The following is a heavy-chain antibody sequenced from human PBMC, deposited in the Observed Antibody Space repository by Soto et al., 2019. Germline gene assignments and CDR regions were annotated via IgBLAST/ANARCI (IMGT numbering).Heavy chain of an antibody. CDR3: ARQFSSSWDQYFQH. Sequence: QLQLQESGPGLVKPSETLSLTCTVSGGSISSSSYYWGWIRQPPGKGLEWIGSIYYSGSTYYNPSLKSRVTISVDTSKNQFSLKLSSVTAADTAVYYCARQFSSSWDQYFQHWGQGTLVTVSS. D-gene: IGHD6-13*01. V-gene: IGHV4-39*01. CDR1: GGSISSSSYY. J-gene: IGHJ1*01. CDR2: IYYSGST.